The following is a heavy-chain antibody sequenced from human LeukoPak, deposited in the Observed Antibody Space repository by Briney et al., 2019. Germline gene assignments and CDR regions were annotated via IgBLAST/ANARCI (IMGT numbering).Heavy chain of an antibody. CDR3: ARFGGVIVPAFDY. V-gene: IGHV3-30-3*01. CDR2: ISYDGSNK. CDR1: GFTSSSYA. D-gene: IGHD3-16*02. Sequence: GGSLRLSCAASGFTSSSYAMHWVRQAPGKGLEWVAVISYDGSNKYYADSVKGRFTISRDNSKNTLYLQMNSLRAEDTAVYYCARFGGVIVPAFDYWGQGTLVTVSS. J-gene: IGHJ4*02.